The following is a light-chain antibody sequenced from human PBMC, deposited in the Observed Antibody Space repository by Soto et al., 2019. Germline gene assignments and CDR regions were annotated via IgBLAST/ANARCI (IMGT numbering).Light chain of an antibody. Sequence: QSALTQPPSVSGSPGQSITISCTGTSSDIGAYNLVSWYQQHSGKAPKLIMYEDNKRPSGVSNHFSGSKSGNTASLTISGLQAEDEADYFCCSYAGSSAPYVFGSGTKVTVL. J-gene: IGLJ1*01. V-gene: IGLV2-23*01. CDR3: CSYAGSSAPYV. CDR1: SSDIGAYNL. CDR2: EDN.